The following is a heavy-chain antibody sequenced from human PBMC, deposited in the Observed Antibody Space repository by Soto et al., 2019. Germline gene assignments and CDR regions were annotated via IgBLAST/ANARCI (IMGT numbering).Heavy chain of an antibody. Sequence: QVQLQESGPGLVKPSETLSLTCTVSGGSISSYYWSWIRQPPGKGLEWIGYIYYSGSTNYNPSLXSXAXIXXDTSKNQCSLTLSSVTAADTAVYYCARHWGFWADYWGQGTLVTVSS. CDR1: GGSISSYY. J-gene: IGHJ4*02. V-gene: IGHV4-59*08. CDR3: ARHWGFWADY. D-gene: IGHD3-16*01. CDR2: IYYSGST.